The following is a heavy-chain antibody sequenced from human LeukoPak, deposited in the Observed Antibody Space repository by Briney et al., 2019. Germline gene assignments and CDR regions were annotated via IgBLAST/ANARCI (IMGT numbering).Heavy chain of an antibody. V-gene: IGHV4-34*01. CDR3: ARDLKGIYLYYYYGMDV. J-gene: IGHJ6*02. Sequence: PSETLSLTCAVYGGSGSGYYWSWIRQPPGKGLEWIGEINHSGSTNYNPSLKSRVTISVDTSKNQFSLKLSSVTAADTAVYYCARDLKGIYLYYYYGMDVWGQGTTVTVSS. CDR2: INHSGST. CDR1: GGSGSGYY. D-gene: IGHD2/OR15-2a*01.